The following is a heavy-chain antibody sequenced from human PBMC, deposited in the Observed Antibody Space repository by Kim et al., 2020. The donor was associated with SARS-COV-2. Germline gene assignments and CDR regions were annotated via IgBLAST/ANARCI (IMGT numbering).Heavy chain of an antibody. CDR2: IIPIFGTA. CDR1: GGTFSSYA. J-gene: IGHJ1*01. Sequence: SVKVSCKASGGTFSSYAISWVRQAPGQGLEWMGGIIPIFGTANYAQKFQGRVTITADESTSTAYMELSSLRSEDSAVYYCARDEGSGILGVSEYFQHWGQGTLVTVSS. V-gene: IGHV1-69*13. D-gene: IGHD3-10*01. CDR3: ARDEGSGILGVSEYFQH.